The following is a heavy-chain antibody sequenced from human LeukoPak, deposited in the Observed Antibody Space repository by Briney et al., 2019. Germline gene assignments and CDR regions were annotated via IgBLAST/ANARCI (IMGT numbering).Heavy chain of an antibody. J-gene: IGHJ4*02. Sequence: ASVKVSCKASGYTFTDYYMHWVRQAPGQGLEWMGWISAYNGNTNYAQKLQGRVTMTTDTSTSTAYMELRSLRSDDTAVYYCARDFFPMVRGSGGICGYWGQGTLVTVSS. CDR3: ARDFFPMVRGSGGICGY. CDR1: GYTFTDYY. V-gene: IGHV1-18*04. CDR2: ISAYNGNT. D-gene: IGHD3-10*01.